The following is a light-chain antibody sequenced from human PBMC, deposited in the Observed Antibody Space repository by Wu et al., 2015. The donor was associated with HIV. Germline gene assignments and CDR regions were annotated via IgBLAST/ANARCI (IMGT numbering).Light chain of an antibody. CDR1: QSVRRD. CDR3: QQYNNWLVT. CDR2: GAS. J-gene: IGKJ1*01. Sequence: EIVMTQSPATLSVSPGESTTLSCRASQSVRRDLAWYQQKPGQAPRLLIYGASTRATGIPARFSGSGSGTEFTLTISSLQSEDFAVYYCQQYNNWLVTF. V-gene: IGKV3-15*01.